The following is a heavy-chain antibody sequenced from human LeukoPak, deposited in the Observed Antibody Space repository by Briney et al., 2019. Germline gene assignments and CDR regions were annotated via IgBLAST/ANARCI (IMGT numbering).Heavy chain of an antibody. CDR1: GFTFSSYG. Sequence: GGSLRLSCAASGFTFSSYGMHWVRQAPGKGLEWVAVISYDGRNKYYADSVKGRFTVSRDSSENTLYLQMNSLRAEDTAVYYCGKVIHESGSYFHRPSFDFWGQGTLVTVSS. V-gene: IGHV3-30*18. CDR3: GKVIHESGSYFHRPSFDF. CDR2: ISYDGRNK. J-gene: IGHJ4*02. D-gene: IGHD3-10*01.